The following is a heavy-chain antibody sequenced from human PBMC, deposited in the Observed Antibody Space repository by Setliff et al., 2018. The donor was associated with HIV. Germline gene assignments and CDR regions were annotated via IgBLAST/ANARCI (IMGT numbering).Heavy chain of an antibody. CDR1: GHTFTNVD. D-gene: IGHD3-10*01. V-gene: IGHV1-8*01. Sequence: ASVKVSCKASGHTFTNVDIQWLRRATGQGREWMGWMNPNSGVSGYAQKFQGRVTMTRDTSISTAYMELSSLTSEDTGVYYCASGKGVGGVIITGGLDVWGKGTTVTVSS. CDR3: ASGKGVGGVIITGGLDV. CDR2: MNPNSGVS. J-gene: IGHJ6*04.